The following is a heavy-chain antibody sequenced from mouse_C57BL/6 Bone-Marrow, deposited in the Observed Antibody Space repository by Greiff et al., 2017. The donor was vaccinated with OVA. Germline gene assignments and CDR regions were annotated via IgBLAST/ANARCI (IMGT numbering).Heavy chain of an antibody. Sequence: EVQLQQSGAELVRPGASVKLSCTASGFNIQDDYMHWVKQRPEQGLEWIGWIDPEKGDNEYSSQFQGKATITADTSSNTAYLQLSSQTSEDTAVYYCTTMVTYYFGYWGQGTTLTVSS. CDR3: TTMVTYYFGY. J-gene: IGHJ2*01. V-gene: IGHV14-4*01. CDR1: GFNIQDDY. D-gene: IGHD2-2*01. CDR2: IDPEKGDN.